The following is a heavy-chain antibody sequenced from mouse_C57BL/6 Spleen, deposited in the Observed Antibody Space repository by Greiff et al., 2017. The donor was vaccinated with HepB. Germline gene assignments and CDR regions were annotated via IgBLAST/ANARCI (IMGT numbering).Heavy chain of an antibody. Sequence: QVQLQQPGAELVRPGSSVKLSCKASGYTFTSYWMDWVKQRPGQGLEWIGNIYPSDSETHYNQKFKDKATLTVDKSSSTAYMQLSSLTSEDSAVYYCASGGLRRGSYYYAMDYWGQGTSVTVSS. CDR3: ASGGLRRGSYYYAMDY. D-gene: IGHD2-12*01. J-gene: IGHJ4*01. CDR2: IYPSDSET. CDR1: GYTFTSYW. V-gene: IGHV1-61*01.